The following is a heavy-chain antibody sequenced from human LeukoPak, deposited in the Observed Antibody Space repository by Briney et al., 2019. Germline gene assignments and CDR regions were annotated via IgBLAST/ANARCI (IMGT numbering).Heavy chain of an antibody. CDR1: GFTFSSYA. J-gene: IGHJ4*02. V-gene: IGHV3-23*01. CDR2: ISGGNGAT. D-gene: IGHD3-10*01. CDR3: AKSYYYGSGSPSLDY. Sequence: GGSLRLSCAASGFTFSSYAMTWGRQAPGKGLELVSGISGGNGATYYEDSVTGRFTISTDNSKTTLYLQMNSLRVDDTAVYYCAKSYYYGSGSPSLDYWGQGTLVTVSS.